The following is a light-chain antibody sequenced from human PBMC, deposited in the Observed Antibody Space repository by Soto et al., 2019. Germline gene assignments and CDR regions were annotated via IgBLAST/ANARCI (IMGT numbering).Light chain of an antibody. J-gene: IGKJ1*01. CDR2: GAS. CDR1: QSVSSN. Sequence: EIVMTQSPATLSASPGERATLSCRASQSVSSNFAWYQQKPGQAPRLLIYGASTRATGIPARFSGSGSGTEFTLTISSLQSEDFAVYYCQQYNNWACTVGQGTMVEIK. V-gene: IGKV3-15*01. CDR3: QQYNNWACT.